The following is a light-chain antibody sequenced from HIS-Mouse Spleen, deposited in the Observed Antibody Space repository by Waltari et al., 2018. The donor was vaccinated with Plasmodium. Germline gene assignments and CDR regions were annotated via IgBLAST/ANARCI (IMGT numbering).Light chain of an antibody. CDR3: QAWDSSTAWV. CDR2: QDS. J-gene: IGLJ2*01. CDR1: KVGDKY. Sequence: SYELTQPPSVSVSPGQTASITCSGDKVGDKYACWYQQKPGQSPVLVSYQDSKRPSGIHERFSGSNSGNTATLTISGTQAMDEADYYCQAWDSSTAWVFGGGTKLTVL. V-gene: IGLV3-1*01.